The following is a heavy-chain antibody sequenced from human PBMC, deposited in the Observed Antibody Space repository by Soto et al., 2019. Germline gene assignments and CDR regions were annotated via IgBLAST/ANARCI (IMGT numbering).Heavy chain of an antibody. CDR2: IIPIFGTA. CDR3: ASRGSYPFDY. J-gene: IGHJ4*02. D-gene: IGHD1-26*01. Sequence: SVEVSFRDSRGTFISYAIRWVRQAPGQGLEWMGGIIPIFGTANYAQKFQGRVTITADESTSTAYMELSSLRSEDTAVYYCASRGSYPFDYWGQGTLVTVSS. CDR1: RGTFISYA. V-gene: IGHV1-69*13.